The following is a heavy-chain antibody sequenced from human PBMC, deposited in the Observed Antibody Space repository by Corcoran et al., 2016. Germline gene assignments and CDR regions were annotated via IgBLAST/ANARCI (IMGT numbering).Heavy chain of an antibody. J-gene: IGHJ4*02. CDR1: GFTFSNAW. V-gene: IGHV3-15*07. D-gene: IGHD3-3*01. CDR3: ATGGTISDLDY. CDR2: IKSKTDGGTT. Sequence: EVQLVESGGGLVKPGGSLGLSCTASGFTFSNAWMSWVRQAPGKGLEWVGRIKSKTDGGTTDYAAPVKGRFTISRDDSKNTLYLQMNSLQTEDTAVYYGATGGTISDLDYWGQGTLVTVSS.